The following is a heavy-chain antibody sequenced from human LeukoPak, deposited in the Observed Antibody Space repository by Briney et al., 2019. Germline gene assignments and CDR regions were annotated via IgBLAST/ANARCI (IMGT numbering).Heavy chain of an antibody. CDR3: ARKTVAGMGAFDI. V-gene: IGHV4-39*01. CDR2: VYYTGSA. J-gene: IGHJ3*02. CDR1: GGSISSTSYH. D-gene: IGHD6-19*01. Sequence: SETLSLTCTVSGGSISSTSYHWAWIRQPPGKGLEWIATVYYTGSAYYNPSLKSRVTISVDTSKSQFSLKLSSVTAADTAVYYCARKTVAGMGAFDIWGQGTMVTVSS.